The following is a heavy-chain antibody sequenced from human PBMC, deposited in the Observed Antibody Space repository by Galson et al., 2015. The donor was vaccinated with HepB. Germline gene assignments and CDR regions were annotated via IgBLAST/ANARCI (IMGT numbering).Heavy chain of an antibody. J-gene: IGHJ4*02. CDR2: ISSSSSYI. D-gene: IGHD6-13*01. CDR3: GRNLRIAAAGQHFDF. Sequence: SLRLSCAASGFTFSSYSMNWVRQAPGKGLEWVSSISSSSSYIYYADSVKGRFTISRDNAKNSLYLQMNSLTAEDTAVYYCGRNLRIAAAGQHFDFWGQGTLVTVSS. CDR1: GFTFSSYS. V-gene: IGHV3-21*01.